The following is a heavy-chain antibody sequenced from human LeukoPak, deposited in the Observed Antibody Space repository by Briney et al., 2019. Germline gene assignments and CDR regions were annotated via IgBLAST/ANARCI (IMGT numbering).Heavy chain of an antibody. CDR3: GTGTPYYYYYYYMDV. Sequence: ASVKVSCKASGYTFTDYYMHWVQQAPGKGLEWMGRVDPADGEAAYAEKFQGRVTITADPSRATAYMELASLRSEDTAVYYCGTGTPYYYYYYYMDVWGKGTTVTVSS. CDR1: GYTFTDYY. J-gene: IGHJ6*03. D-gene: IGHD1-7*01. CDR2: VDPADGEA. V-gene: IGHV1-69-2*01.